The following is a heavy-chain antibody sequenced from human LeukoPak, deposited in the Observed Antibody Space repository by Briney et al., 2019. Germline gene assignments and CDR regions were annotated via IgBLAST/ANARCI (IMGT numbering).Heavy chain of an antibody. V-gene: IGHV1-46*01. D-gene: IGHD1-26*01. CDR2: INPSGGST. CDR1: GYTFTSYY. Sequence: VASVKVSCKASGYTFTSYYMHWVRQAPGQGLEWMGIINPSGGSTNYAQKFQGRVTMTRDTSTSTVYMELSSLRSDDTAVYYCARDVYSGSYSYYYYYMDVWGKGTTVTVSS. CDR3: ARDVYSGSYSYYYYYMDV. J-gene: IGHJ6*03.